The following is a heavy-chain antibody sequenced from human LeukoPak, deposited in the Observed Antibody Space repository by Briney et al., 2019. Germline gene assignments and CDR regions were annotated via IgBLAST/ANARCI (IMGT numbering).Heavy chain of an antibody. CDR2: IKSKADGETT. V-gene: IGHV3-15*01. CDR1: GFTFTNAW. D-gene: IGHD3-10*01. Sequence: GGSLRLSCAASGFTFTNAWMTWVRQAPGKGLEWVGRIKSKADGETTDYAAPVKGRFTMSRDDSKATLYLFMNGLKAGDTAVYYCTTDLGVTMIRGVLVYWGQGALVTVSS. J-gene: IGHJ4*02. CDR3: TTDLGVTMIRGVLVY.